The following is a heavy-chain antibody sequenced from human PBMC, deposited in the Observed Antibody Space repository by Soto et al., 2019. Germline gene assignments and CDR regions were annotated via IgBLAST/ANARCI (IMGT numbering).Heavy chain of an antibody. J-gene: IGHJ6*02. Sequence: SETLSLTCAVSGGSISSHHWWTWVRQSPGQGLEWIGEIFHGGTTNYSPSLKSRVTISIDKSKNEFSLNLSSVTAADMDVYYCARCAYGSYTFGLDVWGQGTTVTVSS. CDR2: IFHGGTT. V-gene: IGHV4-4*02. CDR1: GGSISSHHW. CDR3: ARCAYGSYTFGLDV. D-gene: IGHD3-10*01.